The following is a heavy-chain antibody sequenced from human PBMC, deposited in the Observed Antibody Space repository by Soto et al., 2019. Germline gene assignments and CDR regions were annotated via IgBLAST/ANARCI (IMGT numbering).Heavy chain of an antibody. V-gene: IGHV6-1*01. Sequence: PSQTLSLTCAISGDSVSSNSAAWKWIRHSPSRGLDWLGGTYYKSKWNNDYALSVKSRITINPDTSKNQFSLHLYSVTPEDTAVDYCTGITWFRGMDFWGQGTPVTVSS. J-gene: IGHJ6*02. CDR2: TYYKSKWNN. D-gene: IGHD3-10*01. CDR1: GDSVSSNSAA. CDR3: TGITWFRGMDF.